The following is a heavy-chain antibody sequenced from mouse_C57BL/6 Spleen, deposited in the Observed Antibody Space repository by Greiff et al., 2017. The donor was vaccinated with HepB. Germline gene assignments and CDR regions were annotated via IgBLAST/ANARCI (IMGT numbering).Heavy chain of an antibody. CDR3: SYINYGYFDV. CDR1: GYSITSGYY. CDR2: ISYDGSN. D-gene: IGHD1-1*01. V-gene: IGHV3-6*01. J-gene: IGHJ1*03. Sequence: VQLQQSGPGLVKPSQSLSLTCSVTGYSITSGYYWNWIRQCPGNKLEWMGYISYDGSNNYNPSLKNRISNTRDTSKNQLFLKLNSVTTEESATYYYSYINYGYFDVWGTGTTVTVSS.